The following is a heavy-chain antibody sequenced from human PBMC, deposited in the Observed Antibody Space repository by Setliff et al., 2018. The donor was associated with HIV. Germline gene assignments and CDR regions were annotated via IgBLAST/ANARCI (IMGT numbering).Heavy chain of an antibody. J-gene: IGHJ4*02. D-gene: IGHD6-19*01. CDR2: FGYSGSDT. V-gene: IGHV3-23*01. CDR1: GFTFYTYA. CDR3: AKPLPTANGWHRVFDF. Sequence: LRLSCAASGFTFYTYAMSWVRQAPGKGLEWVSTFGYSGSDTYYADSVKGRFTISRDNSKGILYLQMNSLRVEDTAMYYCAKPLPTANGWHRVFDFWGQGTLVTVSS.